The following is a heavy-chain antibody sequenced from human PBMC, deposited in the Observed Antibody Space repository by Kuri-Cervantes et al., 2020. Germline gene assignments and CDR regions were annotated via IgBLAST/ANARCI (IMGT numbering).Heavy chain of an antibody. V-gene: IGHV3-33*01. Sequence: GGSLRLSCAASGFTFSSYGMHWVRQAPGKELEWVAVIWYDGSNKYYADSVKGRFTISRDNSKNTLYLQMNSLRAEDTAVYYCARSEIAVAPTDYYGMDVWGQGTTVTVSS. CDR1: GFTFSSYG. J-gene: IGHJ6*02. D-gene: IGHD6-19*01. CDR2: IWYDGSNK. CDR3: ARSEIAVAPTDYYGMDV.